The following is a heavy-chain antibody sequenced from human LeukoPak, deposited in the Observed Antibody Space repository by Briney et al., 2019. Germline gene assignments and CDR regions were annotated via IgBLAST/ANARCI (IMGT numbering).Heavy chain of an antibody. J-gene: IGHJ4*02. CDR3: AREWDYYAF. CDR2: INPKSGDT. V-gene: IGHV1-2*02. CDR1: GYTFTDYC. Sequence: ASVKVSCKASGYTFTDYCMHWVRQAPGQGLEWMGWINPKSGDTRYAQKFQGRVTMTRDSSITTAYMDPSSLRSDDTAVYYCAREWDYYAFWGQGTLVTVSS.